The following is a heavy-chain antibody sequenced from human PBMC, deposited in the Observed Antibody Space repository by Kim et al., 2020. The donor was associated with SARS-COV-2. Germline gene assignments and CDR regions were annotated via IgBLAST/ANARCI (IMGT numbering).Heavy chain of an antibody. CDR2: ISSSSSYI. V-gene: IGHV3-21*01. Sequence: GGSLRLSCAASGFTFSSYSMNWVRQAPGKGLEWVSSISSSSSYIYYADSVKGRFTISRDNAKNSLYLQMNSLRAEDTAVYYCASDQVVIGGVTMVRGVIIADYYGMDVWGQGTTVTVSS. CDR1: GFTFSSYS. D-gene: IGHD3-10*01. J-gene: IGHJ6*02. CDR3: ASDQVVIGGVTMVRGVIIADYYGMDV.